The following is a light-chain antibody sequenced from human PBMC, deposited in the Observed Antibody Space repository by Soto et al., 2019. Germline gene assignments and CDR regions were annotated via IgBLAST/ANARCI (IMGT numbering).Light chain of an antibody. J-gene: IGKJ5*01. Sequence: EIVLTQSPATLSLSPGERATLSCRASQSVSSRSLAWYQQKPGQAPRLLIYGASNRATGIPERFSGSGSGTDFTLTISSLEPEDFAVYYCQQYGTSPITFGQGTRLEIK. CDR3: QQYGTSPIT. V-gene: IGKV3-20*01. CDR1: QSVSSRS. CDR2: GAS.